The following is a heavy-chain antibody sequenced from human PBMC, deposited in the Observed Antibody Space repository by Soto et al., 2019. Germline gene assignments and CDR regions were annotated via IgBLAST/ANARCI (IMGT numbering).Heavy chain of an antibody. CDR2: ISWNSGSI. J-gene: IGHJ4*02. Sequence: GGSLRLSCAASGFTFDDYAVHWVRQAPGKGLEWVSGISWNSGSIGYADSVKGRFTISRDNAKNSLYLQMNSLRAEDTALYYCAKDRGGYSSGWYFFDYWGQGTLVTVSS. CDR3: AKDRGGYSSGWYFFDY. CDR1: GFTFDDYA. D-gene: IGHD6-19*01. V-gene: IGHV3-9*01.